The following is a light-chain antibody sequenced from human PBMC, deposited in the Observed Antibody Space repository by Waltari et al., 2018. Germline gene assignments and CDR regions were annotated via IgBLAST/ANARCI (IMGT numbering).Light chain of an antibody. CDR3: SSYTSSSTVV. CDR1: TSDVGGSTH. J-gene: IGLJ2*01. Sequence: SALTQPASVSGSPGPSLPISFTGTTSDVGGSTHFSRYQQHRGKAPNLLIYDVTKRPSGVSNRFSGSKSGNTASLTISGLQAEDEADYYCSSYTSSSTVVFGGGTKLTVL. V-gene: IGLV2-14*03. CDR2: DVT.